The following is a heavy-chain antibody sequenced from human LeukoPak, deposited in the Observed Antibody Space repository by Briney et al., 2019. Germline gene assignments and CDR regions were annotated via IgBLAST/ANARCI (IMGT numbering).Heavy chain of an antibody. CDR1: GFTFSTYW. J-gene: IGHJ4*02. CDR2: INQGGSET. Sequence: GGSLRLSCAASGFTFSTYWMTWVRQAPGKGLEWVANINQGGSETYYVDSVKGRFTISRDNAKNSLYLQMNSLRAEDTAVYYCARGGLYHYSGTSGDYWGQGTLVTVSS. CDR3: ARGGLYHYSGTSGDY. V-gene: IGHV3-7*01. D-gene: IGHD1-26*01.